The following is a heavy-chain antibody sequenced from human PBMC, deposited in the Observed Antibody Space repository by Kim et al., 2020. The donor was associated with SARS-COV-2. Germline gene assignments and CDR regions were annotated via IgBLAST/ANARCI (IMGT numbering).Heavy chain of an antibody. CDR2: IWYDGSNK. CDR1: GFTFSSYG. CDR3: ARDYYDSSGYDGIDY. V-gene: IGHV3-33*01. D-gene: IGHD3-22*01. Sequence: GGSLRLSCAASGFTFSSYGMHWVRQAPGKGLEWVAVIWYDGSNKYYADSVKGRFTISRDNSKNTLYLQMNSLRAEDTAVYYCARDYYDSSGYDGIDYWGQGTLVTVSS. J-gene: IGHJ4*02.